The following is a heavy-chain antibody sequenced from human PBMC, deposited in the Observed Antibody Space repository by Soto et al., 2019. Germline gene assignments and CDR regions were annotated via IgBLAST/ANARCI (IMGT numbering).Heavy chain of an antibody. Sequence: SETLSLTCVVYGGSFNGYYWSWIRQPPGEGLEWIGEINHSGSTNYNPSLKSRVTISVDTSKNQFSLKLSSVTAADTAVYYCARGRGYCSSTSCYAGISYYFDYWGQGTLVTVSS. D-gene: IGHD2-2*01. CDR2: INHSGST. CDR1: GGSFNGYY. J-gene: IGHJ4*02. V-gene: IGHV4-34*01. CDR3: ARGRGYCSSTSCYAGISYYFDY.